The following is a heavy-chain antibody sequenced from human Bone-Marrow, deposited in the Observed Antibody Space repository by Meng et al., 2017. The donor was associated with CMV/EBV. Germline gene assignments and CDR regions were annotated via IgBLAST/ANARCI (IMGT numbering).Heavy chain of an antibody. CDR3: AKDTTVESYYDFWSGYWGMGYGMDV. Sequence: GESLKISCAASGFTFSSYGMHWVRQAPGKGLEWVAFIRYDGSNKYYADSVKGRFTISRDNSKNTLYLQMNSLRAEDTAVYYCAKDTTVESYYDFWSGYWGMGYGMDVWGQGTTVNGAS. CDR2: IRYDGSNK. D-gene: IGHD3-3*01. J-gene: IGHJ6*01. CDR1: GFTFSSYG. V-gene: IGHV3-30*02.